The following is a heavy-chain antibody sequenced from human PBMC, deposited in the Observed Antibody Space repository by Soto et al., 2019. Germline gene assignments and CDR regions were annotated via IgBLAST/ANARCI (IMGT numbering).Heavy chain of an antibody. V-gene: IGHV4-59*01. D-gene: IGHD1-7*01. Sequence: KPSETLSLTCSVSGVSIRSFHWSWIRQPPGEGLECTGYIYYSGSTNYNPSLKSRVTISVDTSKNQFSLKLRSVTAADTAVYYCARVPSITGTHFFDSWSQGTLVTVSS. J-gene: IGHJ4*02. CDR1: GVSIRSFH. CDR2: IYYSGST. CDR3: ARVPSITGTHFFDS.